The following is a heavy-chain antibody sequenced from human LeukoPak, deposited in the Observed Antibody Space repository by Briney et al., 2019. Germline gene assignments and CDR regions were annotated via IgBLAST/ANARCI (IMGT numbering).Heavy chain of an antibody. J-gene: IGHJ4*02. V-gene: IGHV3-21*01. CDR2: ISPDSNYK. Sequence: PGRSLRLSCAASGFTFDGYAMHWLRLAPGKGLEWVSSISPDSNYKYYVDSVKGRFTISGDNAKSSLYLQMNSLRAEDTAVYYCVRGGYRGFDYEYWGQGTLVTVSS. CDR1: GFTFDGYA. CDR3: VRGGYRGFDYEY. D-gene: IGHD5-12*01.